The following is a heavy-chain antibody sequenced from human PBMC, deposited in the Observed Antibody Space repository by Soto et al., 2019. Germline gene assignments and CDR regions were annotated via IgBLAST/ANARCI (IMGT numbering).Heavy chain of an antibody. J-gene: IGHJ5*02. CDR3: AKADRVGMSGAHNWFDP. CDR2: ISGSGGST. D-gene: IGHD6-25*01. V-gene: IGHV3-23*01. CDR1: GFTFSSYA. Sequence: EVQLLESGGGLVQPGGSLRLSCAASGFTFSSYAMSWVRQAPGKGLEWVSAISGSGGSTYYADSVKGRFTISRDNSKNTLYLQMNSLRAEDTAVYYCAKADRVGMSGAHNWFDPWGQGTLVTVSS.